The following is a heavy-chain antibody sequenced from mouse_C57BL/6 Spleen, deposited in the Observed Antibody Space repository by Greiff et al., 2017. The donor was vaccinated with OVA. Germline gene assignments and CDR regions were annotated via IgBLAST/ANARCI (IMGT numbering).Heavy chain of an antibody. D-gene: IGHD1-1*01. CDR1: GFTFSSYG. V-gene: IGHV5-6*01. CDR3: ARPSYYYGSRDWYFDV. Sequence: EVKLVESGGDLVKPGGSLKLSCAASGFTFSSYGMSWVRQTPDKRLEWVATISSGGSYTYYPDSVKGRFTISRDNAKNTLYLQMSSLKSEDTAMYYCARPSYYYGSRDWYFDVWGTGTTVTVSS. J-gene: IGHJ1*03. CDR2: ISSGGSYT.